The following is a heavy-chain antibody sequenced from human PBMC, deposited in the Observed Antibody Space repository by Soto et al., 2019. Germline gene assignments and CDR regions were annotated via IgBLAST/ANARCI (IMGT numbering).Heavy chain of an antibody. V-gene: IGHV1-69*06. Sequence: QVQLVQSGAAVKKPGSSVKVSCKASGGTFSSYAISWVRQAPGQGLEWMGGIIPIFGTATYAQKFQGRVMITADKSTSTAYMELSSLRSEDTAVYYCARLSSYGPPDDYWGQGTLVTVSS. J-gene: IGHJ4*02. CDR3: ARLSSYGPPDDY. D-gene: IGHD5-18*01. CDR1: GGTFSSYA. CDR2: IIPIFGTA.